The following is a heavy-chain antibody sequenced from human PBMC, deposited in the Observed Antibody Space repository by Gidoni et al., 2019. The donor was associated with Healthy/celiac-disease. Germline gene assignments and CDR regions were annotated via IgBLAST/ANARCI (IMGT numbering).Heavy chain of an antibody. Sequence: VQLVESGGDLVQPVRSLRLPCAASGFTFDDYAMHWVRQAPGKGLEWVSGISWNSGSIGYADSVKGRFTISRDNAKNSLYLQMNSLRAEDTALYYCAKDFGLELAGVDYWGQGTLVTVSS. CDR3: AKDFGLELAGVDY. D-gene: IGHD1-7*01. J-gene: IGHJ4*02. CDR2: ISWNSGSI. CDR1: GFTFDDYA. V-gene: IGHV3-9*01.